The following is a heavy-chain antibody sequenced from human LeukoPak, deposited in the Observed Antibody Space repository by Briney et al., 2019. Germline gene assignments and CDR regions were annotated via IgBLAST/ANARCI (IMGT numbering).Heavy chain of an antibody. Sequence: ASVKVSCKAPGYTFTGYYMHWVRQAPGQGLEWMGWINPNSGGTNYAQKFQGRVTMTRDTSISTAYMELSRLRSDDTAVYYCAREGLRSGSSYYYYGMDVWGQGTMVTVSS. V-gene: IGHV1-2*02. CDR3: AREGLRSGSSYYYYGMDV. D-gene: IGHD6-19*01. CDR1: GYTFTGYY. J-gene: IGHJ6*02. CDR2: INPNSGGT.